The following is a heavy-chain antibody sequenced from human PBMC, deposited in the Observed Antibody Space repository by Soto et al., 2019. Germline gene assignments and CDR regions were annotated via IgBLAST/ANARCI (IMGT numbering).Heavy chain of an antibody. CDR1: GFTFRNYW. V-gene: IGHV3-74*01. Sequence: GGSLRLSCAAPGFTFRNYWMHWVRPVPGKGLVWVSRVNSEGSGTRYADAVRGRFTISRDNAKNTVYLQLKSLRPENTADYSCVTEPPDIVVLEGSTAGFHYWGQGALVTVSS. D-gene: IGHD2-15*01. CDR3: VTEPPDIVVLEGSTAGFHY. J-gene: IGHJ4*02. CDR2: VNSEGSGT.